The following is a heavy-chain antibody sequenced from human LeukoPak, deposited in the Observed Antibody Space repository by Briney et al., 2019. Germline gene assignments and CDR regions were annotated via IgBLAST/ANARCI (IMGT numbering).Heavy chain of an antibody. D-gene: IGHD5-18*01. CDR2: ISGSGGTT. Sequence: GGSLRLSCTASGLTFSSSWMSWVRQAPGKGLEWVSAISGSGGTTYYADSVKGRFTISRDNSKNTLSLQMNSLRAEDTAVYYCAKDTGYRPYYFDYWGQGTLVTVSS. CDR1: GLTFSSSW. CDR3: AKDTGYRPYYFDY. J-gene: IGHJ4*02. V-gene: IGHV3-23*01.